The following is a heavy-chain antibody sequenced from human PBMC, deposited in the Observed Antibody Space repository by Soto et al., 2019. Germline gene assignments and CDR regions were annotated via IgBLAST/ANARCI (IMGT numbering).Heavy chain of an antibody. J-gene: IGHJ4*01. D-gene: IGHD5-18*01. Sequence: SETLSLTRTFPTGSLPYTSWSWFRQPPGKGLEWIGEISSYEGTNYNPSLKSRVTMSMDTSRNQLSLQLTSMTAADTAVYYCARGIDSAKAGYWDQGALVT. CDR1: TGSLPYTS. V-gene: IGHV4-34*01. CDR2: ISSYEGT. CDR3: ARGIDSAKAGY.